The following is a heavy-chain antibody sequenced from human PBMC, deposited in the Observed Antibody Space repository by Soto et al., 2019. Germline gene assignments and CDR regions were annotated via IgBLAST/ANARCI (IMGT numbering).Heavy chain of an antibody. CDR3: ARSRSYYYDSSGGRPFDY. D-gene: IGHD3-22*01. CDR2: IYYSGST. Sequence: SETLSLTCTVSGGSVSSYYWSWIRQHPGRGLEWIGYIYYSGSTYYNPSLKSRVTISVDTSKNQFSLKLSSVTAADTAVYYCARSRSYYYDSSGGRPFDYWGQGTLVTVSS. V-gene: IGHV4-59*06. J-gene: IGHJ4*02. CDR1: GGSVSSYY.